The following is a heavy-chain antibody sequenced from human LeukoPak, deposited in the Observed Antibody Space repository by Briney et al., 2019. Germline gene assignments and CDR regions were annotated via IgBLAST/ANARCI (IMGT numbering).Heavy chain of an antibody. D-gene: IGHD3-10*01. J-gene: IGHJ4*02. Sequence: PGRSLRLSSVAAGLTVSSTYMTWVSQAPGKWLEWGSVILSGDNTYYADSVKGRFTISRDNAKDSLYLQMNSLRAEDTAVYYCARDDYGSGSYYSTLDYWGQGTLVTVSS. CDR1: GLTVSSTY. CDR3: ARDDYGSGSYYSTLDY. CDR2: ILSGDNT. V-gene: IGHV3-66*01.